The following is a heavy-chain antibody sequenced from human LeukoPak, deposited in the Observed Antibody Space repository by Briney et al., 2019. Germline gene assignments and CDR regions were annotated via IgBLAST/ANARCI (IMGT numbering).Heavy chain of an antibody. CDR1: GFTFSSYS. V-gene: IGHV3-74*01. J-gene: IGHJ4*02. CDR2: INSDGSST. Sequence: GGSLRLSCAASGFTFSSYSMNWVRQAPGKGLEWVSRINSDGSSTNYADSVKGRFTISRDNAKNTLYLQMNSLRAEDTAVYYCAKGGRRELPPPFDYWGRGNLVTVSS. CDR3: AKGGRRELPPPFDY. D-gene: IGHD1-26*01.